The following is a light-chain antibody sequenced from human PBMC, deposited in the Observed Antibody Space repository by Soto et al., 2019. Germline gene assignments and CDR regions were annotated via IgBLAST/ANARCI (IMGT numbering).Light chain of an antibody. V-gene: IGKV3-15*01. CDR1: QTVSSS. CDR3: QQYNNWPPIT. Sequence: EIVLTQSPATLSLSPGERATLSCRASQTVSSSLAWYQQKPGQAPRLLIYHTSTRATGIPARFSGSGSGTEFTLTISSLQSEDFAVYYCQQYNNWPPITFGQGTRLEIK. J-gene: IGKJ5*01. CDR2: HTS.